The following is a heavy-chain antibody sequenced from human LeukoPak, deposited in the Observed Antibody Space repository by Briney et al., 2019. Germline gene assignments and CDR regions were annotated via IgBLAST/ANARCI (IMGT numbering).Heavy chain of an antibody. CDR3: AKVRRDTAMVFDY. Sequence: GGSLRLSCAASGFTFDNYAMHWVRQAPGKGLEWVSGICWNSGSIGYADSVKGRFTISRDNAKNSLYLQMNSLRAEDTALYYCAKVRRDTAMVFDYWGQGTLVTVSS. J-gene: IGHJ4*02. CDR2: ICWNSGSI. CDR1: GFTFDNYA. V-gene: IGHV3-9*01. D-gene: IGHD5-18*01.